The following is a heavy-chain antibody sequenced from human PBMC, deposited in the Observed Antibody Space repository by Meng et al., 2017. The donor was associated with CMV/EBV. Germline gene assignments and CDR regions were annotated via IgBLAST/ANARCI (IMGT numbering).Heavy chain of an antibody. CDR2: MDPNSGNT. CDR1: STFSIYD. V-gene: IGHV1-8*01. CDR3: ARGPYSSSWYGYWFDP. J-gene: IGHJ5*02. Sequence: STFSIYDINWVRQAPGQGLEWMGWMDPNSGNTGYAQKFQGRVTMTRNTSISTAYMELSSLRSEDTAVYYCARGPYSSSWYGYWFDPWGQGTLVTVSS. D-gene: IGHD6-13*01.